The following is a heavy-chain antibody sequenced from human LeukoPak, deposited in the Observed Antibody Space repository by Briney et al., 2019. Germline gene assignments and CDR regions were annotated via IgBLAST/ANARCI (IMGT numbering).Heavy chain of an antibody. D-gene: IGHD2-2*02. CDR2: IIPIFGTA. V-gene: IGHV1-69*01. CDR3: ARGGYCSSTSCYTEWFDP. Sequence: SVKVSCKASGGTFSSYAISWVRQAPGQGLEWMGGIIPIFGTANYAQKFQGRVTITADESTSTAYMELSSLRSEDTAVYYCARGGYCSSTSCYTEWFDPWGQGTLVTVSS. J-gene: IGHJ5*02. CDR1: GGTFSSYA.